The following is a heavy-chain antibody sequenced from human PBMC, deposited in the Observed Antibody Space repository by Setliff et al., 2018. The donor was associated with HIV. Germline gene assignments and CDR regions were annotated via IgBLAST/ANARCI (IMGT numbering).Heavy chain of an antibody. J-gene: IGHJ3*01. D-gene: IGHD3-10*02. CDR2: IGSGGDT. V-gene: IGHV3-23*01. CDR1: GFTFSSYG. Sequence: GGSLRLSCAVSGFTFSSYGLSWVRQAPGKGLEWISAIGSGGDTYYADSVKGRFTISRDQSRSTLYLQMNSLRADDTAVYYCAADVRWPKDAFAFWGQGTMVTVS. CDR3: AADVRWPKDAFAF.